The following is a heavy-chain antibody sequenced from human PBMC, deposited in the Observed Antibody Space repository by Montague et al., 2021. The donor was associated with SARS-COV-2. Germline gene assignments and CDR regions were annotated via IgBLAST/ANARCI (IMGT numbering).Heavy chain of an antibody. CDR2: INHSGST. D-gene: IGHD2-21*02. V-gene: IGHV4-34*01. J-gene: IGHJ4*02. Sequence: SETLSLTCAVYGGSFSVYYWSWIRQPPGKGLEWIGEINHSGSTNYNPSRKSRVTISPDTSKNQFSLKLNSVTAADTAVYFCVVVVPAMRPRSDYWGQGTLVTVSS. CDR3: VVVVPAMRPRSDY. CDR1: GGSFSVYY.